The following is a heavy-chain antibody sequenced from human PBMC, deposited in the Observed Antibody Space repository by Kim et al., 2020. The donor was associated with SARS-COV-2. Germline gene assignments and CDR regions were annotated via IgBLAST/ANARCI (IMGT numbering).Heavy chain of an antibody. CDR1: GYTFTSYD. CDR2: MNPNSGNT. J-gene: IGHJ6*02. CDR3: ARDLKVRGVIRNYYYGMDV. V-gene: IGHV1-8*01. Sequence: ASVKVSCKASGYTFTSYDINWVRQATGQGLEWMGWMNPNSGNTGYAQKFQGRVTMTRNTSISTAYMELSSLRSEDTAVYYCARDLKVRGVIRNYYYGMDVWGQGTTVTVSS. D-gene: IGHD3-10*01.